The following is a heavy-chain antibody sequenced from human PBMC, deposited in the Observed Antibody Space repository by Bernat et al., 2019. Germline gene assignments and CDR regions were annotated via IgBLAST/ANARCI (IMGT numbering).Heavy chain of an antibody. V-gene: IGHV3-33*01. CDR1: GFIFSRYG. D-gene: IGHD6-19*01. J-gene: IGHJ5*02. CDR2: IWYDGSNK. CDR3: ATSSGWNHFGDH. Sequence: QVQLVESGGGVVQPGGSLRLSCAASGFIFSRYGMHWVRQAPGKGLEWVAVIWYDGSNKYYGDSVKGRFTISRDDSKNKLYLQMSSLRAEDTAVYYCATSSGWNHFGDHWGQETLISVTS.